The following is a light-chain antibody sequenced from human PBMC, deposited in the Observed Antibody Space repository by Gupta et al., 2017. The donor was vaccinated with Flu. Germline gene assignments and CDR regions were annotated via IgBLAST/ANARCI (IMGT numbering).Light chain of an antibody. CDR1: STDNGSNT. CDR3: AAWDNSLSGWV. CDR2: GNN. V-gene: IGLV1-44*01. Sequence: RVTITFTVSSTDNGSNTVDWNQQHPGTPPTLHIYGNNQRPAGGPDRFSSSKSSTAASLAISELQSEDEADYYCAAWDNSLSGWVFGGGTKLTVL. J-gene: IGLJ3*02.